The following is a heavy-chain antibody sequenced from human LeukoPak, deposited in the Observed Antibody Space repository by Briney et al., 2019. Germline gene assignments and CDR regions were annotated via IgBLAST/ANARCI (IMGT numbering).Heavy chain of an antibody. CDR1: GGTFSSYA. Sequence: GSSVKVSCKASGGTFSSYAISWVRQAPGQGLEWMGGIIPIFGTANYAQKFQGRVTITTDESTSTAYMELSSLRSEDTAVYYCARERGDSSGYTPPYFDYWGQGTLVTVSS. CDR2: IIPIFGTA. V-gene: IGHV1-69*05. CDR3: ARERGDSSGYTPPYFDY. D-gene: IGHD3-22*01. J-gene: IGHJ4*02.